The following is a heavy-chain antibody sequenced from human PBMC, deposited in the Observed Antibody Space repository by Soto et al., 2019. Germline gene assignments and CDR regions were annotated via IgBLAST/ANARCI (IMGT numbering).Heavy chain of an antibody. V-gene: IGHV1-58*01. J-gene: IGHJ6*02. Sequence: ASVKVSCKASGFTFTSSAVQWVRQARGQRLEWIGWIVVGSGNTNYAQKFQERVTITRDMSTSTAYMELSSLRSEDTAVYYCAAADYSNPMFYYGMDVWGQGTTVTVSS. CDR1: GFTFTSSA. CDR3: AAADYSNPMFYYGMDV. CDR2: IVVGSGNT. D-gene: IGHD4-4*01.